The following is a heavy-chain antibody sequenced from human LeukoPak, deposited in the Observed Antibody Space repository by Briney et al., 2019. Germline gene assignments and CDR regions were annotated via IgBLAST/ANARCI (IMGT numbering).Heavy chain of an antibody. Sequence: PGGALRLSCAASGFTFRTYWMHWVRPAPGKGLVWVSRIDNDGSETIYADSVKGRFTVSRDNAKNTVYAQMSILRVGDTAVYYCARGGFSHGFDIWGQGTVGTVSS. CDR3: ARGGFSHGFDI. D-gene: IGHD3-22*01. V-gene: IGHV3-74*01. CDR1: GFTFRTYW. CDR2: IDNDGSET. J-gene: IGHJ3*02.